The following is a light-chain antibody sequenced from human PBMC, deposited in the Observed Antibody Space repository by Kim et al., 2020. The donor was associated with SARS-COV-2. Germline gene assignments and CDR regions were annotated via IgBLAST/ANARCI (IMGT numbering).Light chain of an antibody. CDR1: RVGIARNY. CDR3: QSYDSSNLWV. Sequence: TVTVAGPRRRVGIARNYVQWYQERPGSAPATVIYEENQRPSGVRDRFSGSIDSSSNAASLTIYGLKTEEEADYYCQSYDSSNLWVFGGGTQLTVL. J-gene: IGLJ3*02. V-gene: IGLV6-57*03. CDR2: EEN.